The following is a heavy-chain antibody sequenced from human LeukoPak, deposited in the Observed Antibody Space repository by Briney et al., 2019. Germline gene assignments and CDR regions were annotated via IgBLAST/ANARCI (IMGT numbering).Heavy chain of an antibody. CDR2: INAGNGNT. V-gene: IGHV1-3*01. CDR3: ARTPPDYGIDY. D-gene: IGHD4-17*01. CDR1: GYTFTSYA. Sequence: GASVKVSCKASGYTFTSYAMHWVRQAPGQRLEWMGWINAGNGNTIYSQKFQGRVTITRDTSASTAYMELSSLRSEDTAVYYCARTPPDYGIDYWGQGTLVTVSS. J-gene: IGHJ4*02.